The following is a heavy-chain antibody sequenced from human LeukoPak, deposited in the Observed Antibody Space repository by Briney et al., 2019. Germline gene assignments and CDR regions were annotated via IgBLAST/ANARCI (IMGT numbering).Heavy chain of an antibody. D-gene: IGHD1-26*01. CDR3: ARYSGSYLDAFDI. CDR1: GGSISSHY. CDR2: IYTSGST. Sequence: PSETLSLTCTVSGGSISSHYWSWIRQPAGKGLEWIGRIYTSGSTNYNPSLKSRVTMSGDTSKNQFSLKLSSVAAADTAVYYCARYSGSYLDAFDIWGQGTMVTVSS. J-gene: IGHJ3*02. V-gene: IGHV4-4*07.